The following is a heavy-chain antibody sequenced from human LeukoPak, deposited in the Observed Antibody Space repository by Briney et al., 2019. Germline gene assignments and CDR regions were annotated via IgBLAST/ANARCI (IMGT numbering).Heavy chain of an antibody. J-gene: IGHJ4*02. CDR1: GGSISSGNYY. CDR3: AGNYYGSGSYYSEDRY. V-gene: IGHV4-61*02. D-gene: IGHD3-10*01. CDR2: IYTSGTT. Sequence: SETLSLTCTVSGGSISSGNYYWSWIRQPAGKGLEWIGRIYTSGTTNYNPSLKSRVTISLNTSKNQFSLKLSSVTAADTAVYYCAGNYYGSGSYYSEDRYWGQGTLITVSS.